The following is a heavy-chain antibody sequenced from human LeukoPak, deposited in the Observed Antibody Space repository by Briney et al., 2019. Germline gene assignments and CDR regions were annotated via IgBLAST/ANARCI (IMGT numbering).Heavy chain of an antibody. V-gene: IGHV1-2*02. D-gene: IGHD5/OR15-5a*01. CDR2: IDPNTGDS. CDR1: EYTFTGYY. Sequence: ASVKVSCKASEYTFTGYYIHWVRQAPGQGLEWMGWIDPNTGDSNYVQKFQGRVTMTRDTSISTAYMELSRLRSDDTAVYYCARGASTPLGAFDIWGQGTMVTVSS. J-gene: IGHJ3*02. CDR3: ARGASTPLGAFDI.